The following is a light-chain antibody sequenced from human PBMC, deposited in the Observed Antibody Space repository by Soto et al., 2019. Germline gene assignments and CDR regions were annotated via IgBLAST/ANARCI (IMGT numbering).Light chain of an antibody. CDR3: QQYHSYSWT. Sequence: DIQMTQSPSTLSASVGDRVTITCRARQSIVKWMAWYQQKPGKAPKLLIYDASSLEDGVPSRFSGSRSGTEFTLTISSLQPDDFATYYCQQYHSYSWTFGQGTKVEIK. CDR2: DAS. CDR1: QSIVKW. V-gene: IGKV1-5*01. J-gene: IGKJ1*01.